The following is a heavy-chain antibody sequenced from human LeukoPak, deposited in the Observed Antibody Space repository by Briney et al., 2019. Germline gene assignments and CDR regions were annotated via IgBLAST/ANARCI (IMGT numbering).Heavy chain of an antibody. V-gene: IGHV3-23*01. CDR1: GFTFSNYA. D-gene: IGHD5-12*01. Sequence: GGSLRLSCAGSGFTFSNYAMSWVRQAPGKGLEWVSSITGSGDSTYYADSVKGRFTISRDNSKNSLYLQMNSLRAEDTAVHYCARRYTGYGILDYWGQGTLVTVSS. J-gene: IGHJ4*02. CDR3: ARRYTGYGILDY. CDR2: ITGSGDST.